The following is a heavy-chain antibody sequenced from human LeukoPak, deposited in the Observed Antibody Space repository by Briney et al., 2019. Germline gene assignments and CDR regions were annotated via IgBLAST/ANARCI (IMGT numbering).Heavy chain of an antibody. D-gene: IGHD3-10*01. V-gene: IGHV3-23*01. Sequence: GGSLRLSCAASGFNFSSYAMSWVRQAPGKGLEWVSAISGSGGSTYYADSVKGRFTISRDNSKNTLYLQMNSLRAEDTAVYYCAKGGDYGSAPKYWGQGTLVTVSS. CDR2: ISGSGGST. J-gene: IGHJ4*02. CDR1: GFNFSSYA. CDR3: AKGGDYGSAPKY.